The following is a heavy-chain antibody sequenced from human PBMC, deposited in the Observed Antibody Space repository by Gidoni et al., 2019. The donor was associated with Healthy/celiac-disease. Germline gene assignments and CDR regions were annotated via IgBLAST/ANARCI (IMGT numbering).Heavy chain of an antibody. J-gene: IGHJ4*02. V-gene: IGHV3-23*01. CDR1: GFTFSSYV. D-gene: IGHD3-22*01. CDR3: ARGPAIVMVIYFDY. Sequence: EVQLLDSGGGLVQPGGSLRLSCAASGFTFSSYVMSWVRQAPGKGREWVSSISGSGDNTYYADSVKGRFTISRDNSKNRLYLQMNSLRAEDTAVYYCARGPAIVMVIYFDYWGQGTLVTVSS. CDR2: ISGSGDNT.